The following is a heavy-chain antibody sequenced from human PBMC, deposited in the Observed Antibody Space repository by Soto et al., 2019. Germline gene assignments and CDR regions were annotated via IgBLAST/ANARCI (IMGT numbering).Heavy chain of an antibody. CDR2: INHSGST. D-gene: IGHD6-19*01. Sequence: SETLSLTCAVYGGSFSGYYWSWIRQPPGKGLEWIGEINHSGSTNYNPSLRSRVTISVDTSKNQFSLKLSSVTAADTAVYYCARGPRGAVGYYYYYGMDVWGQGTTVTVSS. V-gene: IGHV4-34*01. CDR3: ARGPRGAVGYYYYYGMDV. CDR1: GGSFSGYY. J-gene: IGHJ6*02.